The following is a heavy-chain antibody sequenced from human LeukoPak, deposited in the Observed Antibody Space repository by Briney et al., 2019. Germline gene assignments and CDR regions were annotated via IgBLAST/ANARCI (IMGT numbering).Heavy chain of an antibody. D-gene: IGHD5-12*01. J-gene: IGHJ4*02. CDR2: INHSGST. CDR1: GGSFSGYY. V-gene: IGHV4-34*01. Sequence: KPSETLSLTCAVYGGSFSGYYWSWIRQPPGKGLEWIGEINHSGSTNDNPSLKSRVTISVDTSKNQFSLKLSSVTAADTAVYYCARIPLGGYDTFDYWGQGTLVTVSS. CDR3: ARIPLGGYDTFDY.